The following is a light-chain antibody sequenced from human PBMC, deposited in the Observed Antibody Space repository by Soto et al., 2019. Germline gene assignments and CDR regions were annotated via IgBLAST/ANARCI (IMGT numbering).Light chain of an antibody. V-gene: IGLV1-44*01. CDR2: SSN. Sequence: QSALTQPPSASGTPGQGAPISCSGSGSNVGSNSVNWYQHLPGTAPKLLIYSSNQRPSGGPDRFPGSKSGTSASLAISGLQSEDEADYYCAARDDTLNGAVFGGGTKLTVL. CDR1: GSNVGSNS. CDR3: AARDDTLNGAV. J-gene: IGLJ3*02.